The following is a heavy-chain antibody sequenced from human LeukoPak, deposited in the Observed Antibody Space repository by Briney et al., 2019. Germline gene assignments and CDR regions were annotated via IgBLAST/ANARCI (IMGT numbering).Heavy chain of an antibody. J-gene: IGHJ4*02. CDR3: ARGVSRGYSYGGGY. CDR1: GFTFDEYG. Sequence: PGGSLRLSCAASGFTFDEYGMSWVRQAPGKGLECVSGINWNGGSTGYGDSVKGRFTISRDNAKNSLYLQMNSLRAEDSALYYWARGVSRGYSYGGGYWGQGTQVTVSS. V-gene: IGHV3-20*04. D-gene: IGHD5-18*01. CDR2: INWNGGST.